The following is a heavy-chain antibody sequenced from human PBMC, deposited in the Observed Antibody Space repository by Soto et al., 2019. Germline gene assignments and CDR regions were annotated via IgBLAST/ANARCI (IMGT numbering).Heavy chain of an antibody. J-gene: IGHJ6*03. V-gene: IGHV4-34*01. CDR2: INDSGNS. Sequence: QVQLQQWGAGLLKPSETLSLTCAVYGGSFSGYQWSWIRQTPGKGLEWIGEINDSGNSNYNPSLKSRVTILIDTPQKQLSLKLSSVTAADTAVYYCARGLILWFGELSRRGGYYYYMDVWGKATTVTVSS. CDR1: GGSFSGYQ. D-gene: IGHD3-10*01. CDR3: ARGLILWFGELSRRGGYYYYMDV.